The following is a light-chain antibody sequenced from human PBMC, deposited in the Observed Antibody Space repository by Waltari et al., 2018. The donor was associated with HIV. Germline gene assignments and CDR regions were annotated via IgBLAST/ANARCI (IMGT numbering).Light chain of an antibody. V-gene: IGKV3-15*01. CDR1: QSVITN. Sequence: EIVMTQSPATLSVSPGERVTLSCRASQSVITNLAWYQQKFGQPPRLLIYATSIRATNIPARFSGGGSATEFTLTISSLQSEDFAIYYCQQYNTWPRTFGQGTKVEV. CDR2: ATS. J-gene: IGKJ1*01. CDR3: QQYNTWPRT.